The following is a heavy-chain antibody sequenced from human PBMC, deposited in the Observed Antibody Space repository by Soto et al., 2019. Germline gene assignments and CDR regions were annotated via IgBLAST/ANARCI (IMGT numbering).Heavy chain of an antibody. CDR3: ARDPGDGHYFDY. CDR2: VNPDSGNT. J-gene: IGHJ4*02. Sequence: QVQLVQSGAEVKKPGSSVKVSCKASGGTFSSYAISWVRQAPGQSLEWMGLVNPDSGNTKYSQKLQGRVTITRDTSANTAYMELSSLRSEDTAVYYCARDPGDGHYFDYWGQGALVTVSS. D-gene: IGHD2-21*01. V-gene: IGHV1-3*01. CDR1: GGTFSSYA.